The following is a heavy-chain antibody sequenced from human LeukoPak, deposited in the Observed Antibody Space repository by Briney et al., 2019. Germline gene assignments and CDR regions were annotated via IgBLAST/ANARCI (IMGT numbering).Heavy chain of an antibody. CDR2: IYHSGST. D-gene: IGHD6-13*01. CDR1: GGSISSGGYY. CDR3: ARLRTGAGLYYFDS. J-gene: IGHJ4*02. V-gene: IGHV4-31*03. Sequence: SETLSLTCTVSGGSISSGGYYWSWIRQHPGKGLEWIGEIYHSGSTNCNPSLKSRVTTSVDKSKNQFSLNLTSVTAADTAVYYCARLRTGAGLYYFDSWGQGTLVTVSP.